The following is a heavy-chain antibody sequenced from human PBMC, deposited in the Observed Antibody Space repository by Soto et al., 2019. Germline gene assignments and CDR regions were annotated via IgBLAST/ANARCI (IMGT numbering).Heavy chain of an antibody. Sequence: ASETRSLACPVSGGSISSCSRNWFRQPPGKGLEWIGYIYYSGSTYYTPSLKSRVTISVDTSKNQFSLKLSSVTAADTAVYYWARAAPDAASRDPWGQGTLVPVSS. CDR3: ARAAPDAASRDP. CDR2: IYYSGST. V-gene: IGHV4-30-4*01. J-gene: IGHJ5*02. CDR1: GGSISSCS. D-gene: IGHD2-2*01.